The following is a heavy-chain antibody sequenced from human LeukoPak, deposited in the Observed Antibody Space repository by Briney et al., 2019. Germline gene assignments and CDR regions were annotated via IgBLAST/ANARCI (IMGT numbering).Heavy chain of an antibody. V-gene: IGHV3-7*01. CDR2: IKQDGSQK. J-gene: IGHJ4*02. CDR1: GFTFSHYW. D-gene: IGHD6-13*01. CDR3: AKDDNSWSLDY. Sequence: GGSLRLSCAASGFTFSHYWMSWVRQAPGKRLERVASIKQDGSQKYYGDSEKGRFTISRDNAKNSLYLQMNSLRAEDTAFYYCAKDDNSWSLDYWGQGTLVTVSS.